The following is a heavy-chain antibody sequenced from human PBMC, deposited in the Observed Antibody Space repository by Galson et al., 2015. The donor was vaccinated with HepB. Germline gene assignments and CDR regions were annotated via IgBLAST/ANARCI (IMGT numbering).Heavy chain of an antibody. J-gene: IGHJ5*02. Sequence: SVKVSCKASGYTFTSYYMHWVRQAPGQGLEWMGIINPSGGSTSYAQKFQGRVTMTRDTSTSTVYMELSSLRSEDTAVYYYAREGYYDSSGYTHNWFDPWGQGTLVTVSS. CDR1: GYTFTSYY. CDR2: INPSGGST. CDR3: AREGYYDSSGYTHNWFDP. V-gene: IGHV1-46*03. D-gene: IGHD3-22*01.